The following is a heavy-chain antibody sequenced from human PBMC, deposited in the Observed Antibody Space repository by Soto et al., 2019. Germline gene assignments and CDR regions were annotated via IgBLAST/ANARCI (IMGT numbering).Heavy chain of an antibody. CDR2: IVPDGSRA. Sequence: QVQLVESGGDVVQPGRSLRLSCTASGSTLSTYDILWVRQAPGRGLEWVAHIVPDGSRAYYADSVKGRFTISRDNARNTVNLKRAGLSPKDRVVYHCVRGPSPGALDTWGQGTLVTVSS. CDR3: VRGPSPGALDT. V-gene: IGHV3-30-3*01. J-gene: IGHJ3*02. CDR1: GSTLSTYD.